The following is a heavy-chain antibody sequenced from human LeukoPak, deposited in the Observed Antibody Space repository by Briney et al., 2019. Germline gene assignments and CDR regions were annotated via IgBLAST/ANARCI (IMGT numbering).Heavy chain of an antibody. CDR1: GGSISSGGYY. CDR3: ARAPYESLDDSSGPDLNDAFDI. V-gene: IGHV4-31*03. J-gene: IGHJ3*02. CDR2: IYYSGST. D-gene: IGHD3-22*01. Sequence: PSETLSLTCTVSGGSISSGGYYWSWIRQHPGKGLEWIGYIYYSGSTYYNPSLKSRVTISVDTSKNQFSLKLSSVTAADTAVYYCARAPYESLDDSSGPDLNDAFDIWGQGTMVTVSS.